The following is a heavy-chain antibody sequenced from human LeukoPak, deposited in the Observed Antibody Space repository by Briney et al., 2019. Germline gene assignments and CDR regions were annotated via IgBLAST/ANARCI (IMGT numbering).Heavy chain of an antibody. D-gene: IGHD1-26*01. J-gene: IGHJ4*02. Sequence: QPGGSLRLSCVAFGFTISNYWMHWVRQAPGKGLVWVSRINSDGSITTYADSVKGRFTISRDNAKNTMYLQMNSLRDEDTAVYYCATLLPGVWGQGTLVTVSS. V-gene: IGHV3-74*01. CDR3: ATLLPGV. CDR2: INSDGSIT. CDR1: GFTISNYW.